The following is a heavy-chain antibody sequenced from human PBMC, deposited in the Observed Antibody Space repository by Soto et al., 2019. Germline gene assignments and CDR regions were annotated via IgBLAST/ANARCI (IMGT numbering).Heavy chain of an antibody. CDR2: INSDGSST. CDR1: GFAFSSYW. D-gene: IGHD4-17*01. J-gene: IGHJ5*02. V-gene: IGHV3-74*01. CDR3: ARDYAKGFDP. Sequence: EVQLVESGGGLVQPGGSLRLSCAASGFAFSSYWIHWVRQAPGKGLVWVSRINSDGSSTSYADSVKGPFTISKDNAKNTLYLQMNSLRAEDTAVYYCARDYAKGFDPWGQGTLVTVSS.